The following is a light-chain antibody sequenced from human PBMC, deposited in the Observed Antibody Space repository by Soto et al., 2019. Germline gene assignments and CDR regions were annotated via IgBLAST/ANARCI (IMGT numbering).Light chain of an antibody. Sequence: EIVMTQSPATLSVSPGERATLSCRASQSVMSNVAWYQQKPGQAPRLLIYGAYARATGIPARFSGSGSGIEFSLTINSLQSEDIAVYYCQQYNDWPPLTFGGGTKVEIK. J-gene: IGKJ4*01. V-gene: IGKV3-15*01. CDR3: QQYNDWPPLT. CDR2: GAY. CDR1: QSVMSN.